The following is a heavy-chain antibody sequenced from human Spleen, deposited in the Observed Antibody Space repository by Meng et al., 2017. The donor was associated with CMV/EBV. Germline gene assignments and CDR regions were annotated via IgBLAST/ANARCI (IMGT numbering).Heavy chain of an antibody. CDR1: GFTLSSYT. Sequence: AAGFTLSSYTMHWVRQAPGKGLEWVSSISSSSSYTHYVDSVKGRFTISRDNAKKSLYLQMSSLRADDTAVYYCARARAVVGTAASDVWGQGTMVTVSS. D-gene: IGHD6-19*01. CDR2: ISSSSSYT. J-gene: IGHJ3*01. CDR3: ARARAVVGTAASDV. V-gene: IGHV3-21*01.